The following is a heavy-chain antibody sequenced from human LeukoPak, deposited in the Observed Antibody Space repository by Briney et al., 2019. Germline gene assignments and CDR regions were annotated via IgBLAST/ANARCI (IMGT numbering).Heavy chain of an antibody. J-gene: IGHJ4*02. CDR1: GFTFRNYW. CDR3: ERGGGRYYDSSGYSY. CDR2: IKQDGREK. D-gene: IGHD3-22*01. Sequence: GGSLRLSCAASGFTFRNYWMSWVRQAPGKGLEWVADIKQDGREKYYVDSVMGRFTISRDKAKNTLYLQMNSLRAEDTAVYYCERGGGRYYDSSGYSYWGQGSLVTVSS. V-gene: IGHV3-7*04.